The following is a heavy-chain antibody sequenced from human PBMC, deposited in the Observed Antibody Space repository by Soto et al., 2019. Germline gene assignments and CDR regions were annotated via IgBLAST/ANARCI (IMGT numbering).Heavy chain of an antibody. Sequence: PSETLSLTCTVSGGSISSSSYYWGWMRQPPGKGLEWIGNIYYSGRTYSNPSLKSRVTISVDTSKNQFSLKLSSVTAADTAVYYCASSISSRPLVYWGQGTLVTVSS. J-gene: IGHJ4*02. V-gene: IGHV4-39*01. D-gene: IGHD6-6*01. CDR2: IYYSGRT. CDR1: GGSISSSSYY. CDR3: ASSISSRPLVY.